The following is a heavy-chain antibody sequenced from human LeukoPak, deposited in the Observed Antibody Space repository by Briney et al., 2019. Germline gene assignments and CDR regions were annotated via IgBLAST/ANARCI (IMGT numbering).Heavy chain of an antibody. CDR1: GGTFSSYA. J-gene: IGHJ4*02. Sequence: ASVKVSCKASGGTFSSYAISWVRQAPGQGLEWMGRIIPIFGTANYAQKFQGRVTITSDESTSTAYMELSSLRSEDTAVYYCARSPSYSSGWYYFDYWGQGTLVTVSS. D-gene: IGHD6-19*01. CDR3: ARSPSYSSGWYYFDY. CDR2: IIPIFGTA. V-gene: IGHV1-69*13.